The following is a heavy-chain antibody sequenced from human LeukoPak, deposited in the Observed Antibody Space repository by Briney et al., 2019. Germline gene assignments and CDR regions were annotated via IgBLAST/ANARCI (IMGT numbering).Heavy chain of an antibody. CDR1: GGTISSYS. CDR3: AGKQWLDGSRAFDI. Sequence: PSETLSLTCTVSGGTISSYSLSWIRQPPGKGLEWIGYIYYSGSTNYNPSLKSRVTISVATSKNQFSLKLSSVTAADTAVYYCAGKQWLDGSRAFDIWGQGTMVTVSS. CDR2: IYYSGST. V-gene: IGHV4-59*01. D-gene: IGHD6-19*01. J-gene: IGHJ3*02.